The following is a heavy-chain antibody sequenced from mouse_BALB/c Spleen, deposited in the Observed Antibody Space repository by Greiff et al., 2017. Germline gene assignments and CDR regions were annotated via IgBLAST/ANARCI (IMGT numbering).Heavy chain of an antibody. V-gene: IGHV10-1*02. D-gene: IGHD2-14*01. CDR2: IRSKSNNYAT. CDR3: VRQEAYYRYDGFAY. J-gene: IGHJ3*01. CDR1: GFTFNTYA. Sequence: EVQLVESGGGLVQPKGSLKLSCAASGFTFNTYAMNWVRQAPGKGLEWVARIRSKSNNYATYYADSVKDRFTISRDDSQSMLYLQMNNLKTEDTAMYYCVRQEAYYRYDGFAYWGQGTLVTVSA.